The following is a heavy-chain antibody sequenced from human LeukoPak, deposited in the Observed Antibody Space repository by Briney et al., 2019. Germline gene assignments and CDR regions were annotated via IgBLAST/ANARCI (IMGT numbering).Heavy chain of an antibody. CDR2: INHSGST. J-gene: IGHJ5*02. Sequence: SETLSLTCAVYGGSFSGYYWSWIRQPPGKGLEWIGEINHSGSTNYNPSLKSRVTISVDTSKNQFSLKLSSVTAADTAVYYCARAPPYTIFGVVTYNWFDPWGQGTLVTVSS. V-gene: IGHV4-34*01. CDR1: GGSFSGYY. CDR3: ARAPPYTIFGVVTYNWFDP. D-gene: IGHD3-3*01.